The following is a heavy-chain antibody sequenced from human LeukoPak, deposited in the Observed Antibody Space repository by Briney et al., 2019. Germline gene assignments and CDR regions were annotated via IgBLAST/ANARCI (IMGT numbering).Heavy chain of an antibody. CDR3: ARGLWGQWRVPNWFDP. J-gene: IGHJ5*02. CDR1: GGSISSYY. Sequence: SETLSLTYTVSGGSISSYYWSWIRQPPGKGLEWIGYIYYSGSTNYNPSLKSRVTISVDTSKNQFSLKLRSVTVADTAVYYCARGLWGQWRVPNWFDPGGQGTLVTVSS. V-gene: IGHV4-59*01. D-gene: IGHD6-19*01. CDR2: IYYSGST.